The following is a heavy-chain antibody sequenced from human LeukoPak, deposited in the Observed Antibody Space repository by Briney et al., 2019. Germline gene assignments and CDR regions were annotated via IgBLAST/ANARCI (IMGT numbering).Heavy chain of an antibody. D-gene: IGHD3-10*01. Sequence: SVKVSCKASGGTFSSYAISWVRQAPVQGLEWMGRIIPIFGTANYAQKFQGRVTITTDESTSTAYMELSSLRSEDTAVYYCARDTHYYGSGSYCDYWGQGTLVTVSS. J-gene: IGHJ4*02. CDR1: GGTFSSYA. V-gene: IGHV1-69*05. CDR3: ARDTHYYGSGSYCDY. CDR2: IIPIFGTA.